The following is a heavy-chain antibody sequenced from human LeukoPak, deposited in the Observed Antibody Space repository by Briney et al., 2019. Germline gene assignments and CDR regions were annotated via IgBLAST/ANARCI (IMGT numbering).Heavy chain of an antibody. CDR1: GSNFSSHA. J-gene: IGHJ3*01. CDR2: ISYDGSFK. CDR3: ARRLGLGSLDV. Sequence: GRSLRLSCAASGSNFSSHAMHWVRQAPGKGLEWVAVISYDGSFKYYADSVKGLFTLSRDNSKSTLYLQMNSLRPEDTAVYFCARRLGLGSLDVWGQGTMVTVSS. D-gene: IGHD6-19*01. V-gene: IGHV3-30*04.